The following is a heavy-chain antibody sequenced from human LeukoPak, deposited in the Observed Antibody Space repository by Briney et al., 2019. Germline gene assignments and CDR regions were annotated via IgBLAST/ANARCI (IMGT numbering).Heavy chain of an antibody. J-gene: IGHJ6*02. CDR3: ARDQAHCSGASCLFYYYYGMDV. Sequence: GASVKVSCKASGYTFTSYAMHWVRQAPGQRLEWMGWINAGNGNTKYSQKFQGRVTITRDTSASTAYMELSSLRSEDTAVYYCARDQAHCSGASCLFYYYYGMDVWGQGTTVTVSS. D-gene: IGHD2-15*01. V-gene: IGHV1-3*01. CDR2: INAGNGNT. CDR1: GYTFTSYA.